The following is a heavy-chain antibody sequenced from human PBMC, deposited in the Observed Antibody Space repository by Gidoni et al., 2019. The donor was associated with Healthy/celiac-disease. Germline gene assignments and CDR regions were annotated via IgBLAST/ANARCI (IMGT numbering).Heavy chain of an antibody. Sequence: EVQLVESGGGLVQPGRSLRLSCAASGFTFADYAMHWVRQAPGKGLDCCSGISWNSGSIGYSDSVKGRFTISRDNAKNSLYLQMNSLRAEDTALYYCAKDMVGRGSYYYYYGMDVWGQGTTVTVSS. J-gene: IGHJ6*02. CDR2: ISWNSGSI. D-gene: IGHD1-26*01. V-gene: IGHV3-9*01. CDR3: AKDMVGRGSYYYYYGMDV. CDR1: GFTFADYA.